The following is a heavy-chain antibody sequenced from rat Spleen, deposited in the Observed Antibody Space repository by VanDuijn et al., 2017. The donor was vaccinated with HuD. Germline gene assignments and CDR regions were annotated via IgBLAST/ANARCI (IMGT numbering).Heavy chain of an antibody. CDR3: TTLWG. Sequence: EVQLVESGGDLVQPGRSLNLSCAASGFTFSDFYMAWVRQAPKKGLEWVASISYEGTSTYYGDSVKGRFTISRDNAKSTLYLQMNSLRSEDTATYYCTTLWGWGQGVMVTVSS. CDR1: GFTFSDFY. V-gene: IGHV5-22*01. J-gene: IGHJ2*01. D-gene: IGHD3-2*01. CDR2: ISYEGTST.